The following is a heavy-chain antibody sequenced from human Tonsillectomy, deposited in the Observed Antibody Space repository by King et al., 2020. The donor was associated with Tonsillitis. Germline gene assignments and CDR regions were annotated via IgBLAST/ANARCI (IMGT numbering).Heavy chain of an antibody. J-gene: IGHJ4*02. D-gene: IGHD6-13*01. CDR1: GGSISSYY. CDR2: IYYSGST. Sequence: QLQESGPGLVKPSETLSLTCTVSGGSISSYYWSWIRQPPRKGLEWIGDIYYSGSTNHNPSLKSRVTISVDTSKNQFSLKLSSVTAADTAVYYCARAGQQLVDYWGQGTLVTVSS. V-gene: IGHV4-59*01. CDR3: ARAGQQLVDY.